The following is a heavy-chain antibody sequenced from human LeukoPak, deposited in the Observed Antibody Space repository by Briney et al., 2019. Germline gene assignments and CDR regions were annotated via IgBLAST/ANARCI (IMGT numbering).Heavy chain of an antibody. CDR2: IGSAI. J-gene: IGHJ3*02. CDR1: GFTFSDYS. Sequence: GGSLRLSCVASGFTFSDYSLNWVRQAPGKGLEWISYIGSAIYYADSVKGRFTISRDNAKNSLFLQMNSLRAEDTAVYYCARDHAYAFDIWGQGTLVTVSS. D-gene: IGHD2-2*01. CDR3: ARDHAYAFDI. V-gene: IGHV3-48*01.